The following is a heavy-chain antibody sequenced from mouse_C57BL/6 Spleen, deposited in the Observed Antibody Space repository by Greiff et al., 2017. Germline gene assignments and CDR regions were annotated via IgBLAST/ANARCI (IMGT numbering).Heavy chain of an antibody. V-gene: IGHV1-15*01. D-gene: IGHD1-1*01. CDR1: GYTFTDYE. CDR3: TPHYGSSYGFAY. Sequence: QVQLQQSGAELVRPGASVTLSCKASGYTFTDYEMHWVKQTPVHGLEWIGAIDPETGGTAYNQKFKGKAILTADKSSSTAYMELRSLTSEDSAVYYCTPHYGSSYGFAYWGQGTLVTVSA. CDR2: IDPETGGT. J-gene: IGHJ3*01.